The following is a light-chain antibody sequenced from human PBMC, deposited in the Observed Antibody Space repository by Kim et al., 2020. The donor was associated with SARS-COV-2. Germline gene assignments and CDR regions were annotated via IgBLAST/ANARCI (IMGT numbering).Light chain of an antibody. CDR1: SRQVGDYDH. CDR3: CSSTAHYTPYV. Sequence: QSVTISCTGASRQVGDYDHVSWYQQRPGKAPKLLIRHVIERPSGVPDRFSGSKSGNTASLTISGLQAEDEADYCCCSSTAHYTPYVFGSGTKVTVL. J-gene: IGLJ1*01. V-gene: IGLV2-11*03. CDR2: HVI.